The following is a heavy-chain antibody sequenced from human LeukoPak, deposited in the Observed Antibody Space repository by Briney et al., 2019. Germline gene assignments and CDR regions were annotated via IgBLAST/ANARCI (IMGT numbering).Heavy chain of an antibody. CDR3: ARGPQTSIAAAGWGYAFDI. Sequence: SETLSLTCAVYGGSFSGYYWSWLRQPPGKGREWVGEINHSGSNNYNPSLKSRVTISVDTSKNQFSLKLSFVTAADTAVYYCARGPQTSIAAAGWGYAFDIWGQGTMVTVSS. CDR1: GGSFSGYY. D-gene: IGHD6-13*01. V-gene: IGHV4-34*01. J-gene: IGHJ3*02. CDR2: INHSGSN.